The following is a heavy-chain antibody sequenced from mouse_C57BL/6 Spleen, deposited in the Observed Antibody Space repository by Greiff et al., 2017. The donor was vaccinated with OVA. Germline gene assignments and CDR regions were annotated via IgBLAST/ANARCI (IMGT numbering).Heavy chain of an antibody. V-gene: IGHV1-26*01. Sequence: EVKLQQSGPELVKPGASVKISCKASGYTFTDYYMNWVKQSHGKSLEWIGDINPNNGGTSYNQKFKGKATLTVDKSSSTAYMELRSLTSEDSAVYYCARNYYSNSWFAYWGQGTLVTVSA. J-gene: IGHJ3*01. D-gene: IGHD2-5*01. CDR1: GYTFTDYY. CDR2: INPNNGGT. CDR3: ARNYYSNSWFAY.